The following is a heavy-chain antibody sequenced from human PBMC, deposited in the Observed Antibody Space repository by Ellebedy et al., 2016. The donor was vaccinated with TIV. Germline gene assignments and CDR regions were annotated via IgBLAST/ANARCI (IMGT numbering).Heavy chain of an antibody. CDR1: GFTFRSYW. CDR3: AREVDTSMADGLDV. J-gene: IGHJ6*02. Sequence: PGGSLRLSCAASGFTFRSYWMHWVRQAPGKGLVWVSRMNSNGSITRFADSVRARFTISSDNAKNMLYLQMSSLTAEDTAVYYCAREVDTSMADGLDVWGQGTTVTVSS. D-gene: IGHD5-18*01. V-gene: IGHV3-74*01. CDR2: MNSNGSIT.